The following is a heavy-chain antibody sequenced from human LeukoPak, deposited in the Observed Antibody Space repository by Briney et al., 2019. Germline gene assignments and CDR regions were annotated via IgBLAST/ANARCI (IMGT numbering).Heavy chain of an antibody. V-gene: IGHV1-2*02. D-gene: IGHD6-19*01. J-gene: IGHJ3*02. CDR3: ATPTRAVAPLGI. Sequence: ASVKVSCKASGYTFTGYYMHWVRQAPGQGLEWMGWVNPNSGGTNYAQKFQGRVTMTRDTSISTAYMELSRLRSDDTAVYYCATPTRAVAPLGIWGQGTMVTVSS. CDR1: GYTFTGYY. CDR2: VNPNSGGT.